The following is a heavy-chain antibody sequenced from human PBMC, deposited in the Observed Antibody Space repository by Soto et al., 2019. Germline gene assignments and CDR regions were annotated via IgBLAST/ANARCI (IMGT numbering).Heavy chain of an antibody. V-gene: IGHV5-51*01. D-gene: IGHD3-22*01. Sequence: GESLKISCEGSGYSFTSYWIGWVRQMPGKGLEWMGVIYPYDSDTRYSPSFHGQVTISADKSITTAYLQWSSLKASDTAMYYCARSPYYYDSSGPPPHFQYWGQGTLVTVSS. CDR1: GYSFTSYW. CDR3: ARSPYYYDSSGPPPHFQY. J-gene: IGHJ1*01. CDR2: IYPYDSDT.